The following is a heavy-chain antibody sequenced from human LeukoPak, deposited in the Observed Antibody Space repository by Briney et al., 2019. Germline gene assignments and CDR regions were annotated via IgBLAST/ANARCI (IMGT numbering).Heavy chain of an antibody. CDR1: GGSFSGYY. J-gene: IGHJ4*02. CDR2: FNHSGRT. D-gene: IGHD3-22*01. V-gene: IGHV4-34*01. CDR3: AINYYDTTGYFYADYFDY. Sequence: SETLSLTCAVYGGSFSGYYWTWIRQPPGKGLEWIGEFNHSGRTNYNPSLKSRVTISADTSKSQFSLKLSSVTAADTAVYYSAINYYDTTGYFYADYFDYWGQGTLVTVSS.